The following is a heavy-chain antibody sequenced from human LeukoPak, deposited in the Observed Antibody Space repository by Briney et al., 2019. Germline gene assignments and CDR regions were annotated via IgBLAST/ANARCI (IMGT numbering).Heavy chain of an antibody. Sequence: PSETLSLTCTVSGYSISSGYYWGWIRQPPGKGLEWIGSIYHSGSTYYNPSLKGRVTISVDTSKNQFSLKLSSVTAADTAVYYCARADYGDYYFDYWGQGTLVTVSS. J-gene: IGHJ4*02. D-gene: IGHD4-17*01. CDR1: GYSISSGYY. V-gene: IGHV4-38-2*02. CDR3: ARADYGDYYFDY. CDR2: IYHSGST.